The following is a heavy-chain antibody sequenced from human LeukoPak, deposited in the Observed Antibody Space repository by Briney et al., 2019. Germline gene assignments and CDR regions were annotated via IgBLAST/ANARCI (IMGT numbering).Heavy chain of an antibody. J-gene: IGHJ5*02. CDR2: IYYSGST. V-gene: IGHV4-59*01. Sequence: SETLSLTCTVSGVSISSYYWSWIRQPPGKGLEWIGYIYYSGSTNYNPSLKSRVTISVDTSKNQFSLKLSSVTAADAAVYYCARVYRSTWYYWFDPWGQGTLVTVS. CDR3: ARVYRSTWYYWFDP. CDR1: GVSISSYY. D-gene: IGHD6-13*01.